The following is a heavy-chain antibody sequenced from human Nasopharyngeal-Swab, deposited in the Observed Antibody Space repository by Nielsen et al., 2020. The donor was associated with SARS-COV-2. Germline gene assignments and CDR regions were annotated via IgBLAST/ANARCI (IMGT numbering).Heavy chain of an antibody. CDR2: IYHSGST. Sequence: VRQAPGKGLEWIGEIYHSGSTNYNPSLKSRVTISVDKSKNQFSLKLSSVTAADTAVYYCARATWSGYSLGWFDPWGQGTLVTVSS. V-gene: IGHV4-4*02. CDR3: ARATWSGYSLGWFDP. D-gene: IGHD3-3*01. J-gene: IGHJ5*02.